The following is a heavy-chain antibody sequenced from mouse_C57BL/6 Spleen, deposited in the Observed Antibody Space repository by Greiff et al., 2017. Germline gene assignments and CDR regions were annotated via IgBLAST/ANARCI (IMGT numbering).Heavy chain of an antibody. J-gene: IGHJ3*01. D-gene: IGHD2-4*01. Sequence: EVKLMESGGDLVKPGGSLKLSCAASGFTFSSYGMSWVRQTPDKRLEWVATISSGGSYTYYPDSVKGRFTISRDNAKNTLYLQMSSLKSEDTALYYCASKVGSYDYDGAYWGQGTLVTVSA. V-gene: IGHV5-6*01. CDR1: GFTFSSYG. CDR3: ASKVGSYDYDGAY. CDR2: ISSGGSYT.